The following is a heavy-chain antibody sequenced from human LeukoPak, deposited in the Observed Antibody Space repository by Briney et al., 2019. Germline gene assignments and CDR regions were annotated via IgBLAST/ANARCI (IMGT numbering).Heavy chain of an antibody. Sequence: ASVKVSCKASGYTFTSYYMHWVRQAPGQGLEWMGIINPSGGSTSYAQKFQGRVTMTRDTSISTAYMELSRLRSDDTAVYYCARDPFDFWSGYSAGYYMDVWGKGTTVTVSS. CDR1: GYTFTSYY. CDR3: ARDPFDFWSGYSAGYYMDV. CDR2: INPSGGST. D-gene: IGHD3-3*01. V-gene: IGHV1-46*01. J-gene: IGHJ6*03.